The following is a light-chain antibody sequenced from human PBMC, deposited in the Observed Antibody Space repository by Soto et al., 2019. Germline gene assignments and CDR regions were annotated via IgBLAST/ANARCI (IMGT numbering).Light chain of an antibody. V-gene: IGKV1-9*01. CDR2: AAS. CDR1: QGITSY. Sequence: DLQLTQSPSFLSASVGDRVTITCRTSQGITSYLAWYQQKPGKAPKLLIYAASTLQSGVPSRFTGSGSGTEGTLTISSLQPEDSAPYYGQQRDRYPPITFGPGTKVDIK. CDR3: QQRDRYPPIT. J-gene: IGKJ3*01.